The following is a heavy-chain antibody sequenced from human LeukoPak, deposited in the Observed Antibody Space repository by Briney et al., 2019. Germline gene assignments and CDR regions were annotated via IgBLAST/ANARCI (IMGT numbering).Heavy chain of an antibody. CDR2: ISWNSGSI. CDR3: AKDTGGSYEGFDY. J-gene: IGHJ4*02. D-gene: IGHD1-26*01. CDR1: GFTFDDYA. Sequence: GRSLRLSCAASGFTFDDYAMHWVRQAPGKGLGWVTGISWNSGSIGYADSVKGRFTISRDNAKNSLYLQMNSLRAEDTALYYCAKDTGGSYEGFDYWGQGTLVTVSS. V-gene: IGHV3-9*01.